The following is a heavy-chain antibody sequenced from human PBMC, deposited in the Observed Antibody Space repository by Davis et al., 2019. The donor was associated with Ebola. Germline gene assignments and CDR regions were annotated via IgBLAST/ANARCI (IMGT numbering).Heavy chain of an antibody. CDR3: ARGSTVAGTWVYYCYGMDV. D-gene: IGHD6-19*01. Sequence: ASVKVSCKASGYTFTSYDINWVRQATGQGLEWMGWMNPNSGNTGYAQKFQGRVTMTRNTSISTAYMELSSLRSEDTAVYYCARGSTVAGTWVYYCYGMDVWGKGTMVIVSS. V-gene: IGHV1-8*01. CDR2: MNPNSGNT. J-gene: IGHJ6*04. CDR1: GYTFTSYD.